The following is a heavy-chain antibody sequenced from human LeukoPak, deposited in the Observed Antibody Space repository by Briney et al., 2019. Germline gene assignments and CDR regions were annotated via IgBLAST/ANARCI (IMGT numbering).Heavy chain of an antibody. Sequence: PSQTLSLTCTVSGGSISSGGYYWSWIRQPPGKGLEWIEYIYHSGSTYYNPSLKSRVTISVDRSKNQFSLKLSSVTAADTAVYYCARSKDYLNWFDPWGQGTLVTVSS. D-gene: IGHD4-11*01. CDR3: ARSKDYLNWFDP. J-gene: IGHJ5*02. CDR2: IYHSGST. CDR1: GGSISSGGYY. V-gene: IGHV4-30-2*01.